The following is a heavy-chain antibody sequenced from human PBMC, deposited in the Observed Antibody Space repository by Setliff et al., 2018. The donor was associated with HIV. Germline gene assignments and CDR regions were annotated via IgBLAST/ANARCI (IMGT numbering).Heavy chain of an antibody. CDR1: GGSISTNYW. V-gene: IGHV4-4*02. CDR3: AREGEILVGATAAYFDN. CDR2: IYHGGYT. J-gene: IGHJ4*02. D-gene: IGHD1-26*01. Sequence: PSETLSLTCAVSGGSISTNYWWSWVRQPPGKGLEWIGEIYHGGYTNYNPSLKSRATISVDKSKNHSSLKLTSVTAADTAVYYCAREGEILVGATAAYFDNWGQGTLVTVSS.